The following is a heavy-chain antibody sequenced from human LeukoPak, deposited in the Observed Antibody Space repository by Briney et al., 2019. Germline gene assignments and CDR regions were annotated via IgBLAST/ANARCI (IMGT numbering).Heavy chain of an antibody. CDR3: ATDIPNWFDP. V-gene: IGHV3-7*01. D-gene: IGHD2-2*02. J-gene: IGHJ5*02. CDR2: VNRDGSET. CDR1: GFTLSNHW. Sequence: GGSLRLSCAASGFTLSNHWMTWVRQVPGRGPEWVANVNRDGSETYYLDSVKGRFTISKDNAKNSLYLQMNSLRAEDTAVYYCATDIPNWFDPWGQGTLVTVSS.